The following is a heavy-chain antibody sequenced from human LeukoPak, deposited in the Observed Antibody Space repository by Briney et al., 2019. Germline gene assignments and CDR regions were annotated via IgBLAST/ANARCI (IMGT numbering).Heavy chain of an antibody. CDR3: ARGPFLAVAGYY. CDR2: IYYSGST. D-gene: IGHD6-19*01. J-gene: IGHJ4*02. V-gene: IGHV4-31*03. Sequence: SETLSLTCTVSGGSISSGGYYWSWIRQHPGKGLEWIGYIYYSGSTYYNPSLKSRVTISVDTSKNQFSLKLSSVTAADTAVYYCARGPFLAVAGYYWGQGTLVTVSS. CDR1: GGSISSGGYY.